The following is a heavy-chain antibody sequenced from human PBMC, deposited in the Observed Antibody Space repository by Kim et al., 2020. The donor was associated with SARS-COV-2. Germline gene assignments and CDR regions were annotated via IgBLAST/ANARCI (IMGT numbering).Heavy chain of an antibody. D-gene: IGHD1-1*01. J-gene: IGHJ3*01. CDR3: AKARSTGIADAFDL. V-gene: IGHV3-23*01. Sequence: SAAAVKGRFTISRDNSQNTLYLEMNSLRAEDTALYYCAKARSTGIADAFDLGGQGTMVTVSS.